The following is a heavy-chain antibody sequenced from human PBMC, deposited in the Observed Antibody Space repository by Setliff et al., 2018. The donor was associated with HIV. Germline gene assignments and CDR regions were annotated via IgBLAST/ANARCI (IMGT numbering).Heavy chain of an antibody. CDR2: IGAYNGST. D-gene: IGHD4-17*01. V-gene: IGHV1-18*01. CDR1: GYIFTSYG. CDR3: ARINDYGGNEGYFDY. J-gene: IGHJ4*02. Sequence: ASVKVSCKASGYIFTSYGITWVRQAPGQGLEWMGWIGAYNGSTNYAQTLQGRVTMTTDTSTSTAYMELRSLRSDDTAVYYCARINDYGGNEGYFDYWGQGTLVTVSS.